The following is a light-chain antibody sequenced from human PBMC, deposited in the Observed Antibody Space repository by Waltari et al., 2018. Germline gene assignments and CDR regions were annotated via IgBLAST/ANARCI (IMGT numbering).Light chain of an antibody. CDR1: NSNIGRNS. CDR3: AAWDDSLSVSYV. J-gene: IGLJ1*01. CDR2: GSN. V-gene: IGLV1-47*01. Sequence: QSVLTQPPSASGTPGQRATISCSGTNSNIGRNSVFWYQQLPGSAPKLLIYGSNQRPSGVPDRFSASKSGTSASLAISGLRSEDAADYYCAAWDDSLSVSYVFGSGTKVTV.